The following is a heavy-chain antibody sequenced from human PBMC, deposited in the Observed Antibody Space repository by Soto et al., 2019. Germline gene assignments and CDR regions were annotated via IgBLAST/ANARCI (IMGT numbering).Heavy chain of an antibody. V-gene: IGHV1-18*01. CDR3: ARDRSYYYDSSGYPFDF. J-gene: IGHJ4*02. D-gene: IGHD3-22*01. CDR1: GYTFDIYG. Sequence: ASVKVSCKASGYTFDIYGTSWVRQVPGKGPEWMGWISADNGDTKYAQRMQGRVTMTTDTATSTAYMELRSLRSDDTAVYYCARDRSYYYDSSGYPFDFWGQGSLVTVS. CDR2: ISADNGDT.